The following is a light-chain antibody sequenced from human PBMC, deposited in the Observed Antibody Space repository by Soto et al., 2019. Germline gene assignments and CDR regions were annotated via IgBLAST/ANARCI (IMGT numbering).Light chain of an antibody. V-gene: IGKV3-20*01. Sequence: EIVLAQSPGTLSLSPVERATLSCMASQSVSSSQLAWYQQKPGQAPRLLMYGASSRATGIPDRLSGSGSGTDFTLTISRLEPEDFAVYYCQQYGSSGTFGQGTKVDIK. J-gene: IGKJ1*01. CDR2: GAS. CDR3: QQYGSSGT. CDR1: QSVSSSQ.